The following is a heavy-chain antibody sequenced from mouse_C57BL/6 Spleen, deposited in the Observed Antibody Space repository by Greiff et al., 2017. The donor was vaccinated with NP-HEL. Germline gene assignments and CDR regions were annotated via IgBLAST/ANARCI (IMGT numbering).Heavy chain of an antibody. J-gene: IGHJ1*03. CDR2: ISSGGSYT. Sequence: EVKVVESGGDLVKPGGSLKLSCAASGFTFSSYGMSWVRQTPDKRLEWVATISSGGSYTYYPDSVKGRFTISRDNAKNTLYLQMSSLKSEDTAMYYCARHPTNWGYFDVWGTGTTVTVSS. D-gene: IGHD4-1*01. CDR1: GFTFSSYG. V-gene: IGHV5-6*01. CDR3: ARHPTNWGYFDV.